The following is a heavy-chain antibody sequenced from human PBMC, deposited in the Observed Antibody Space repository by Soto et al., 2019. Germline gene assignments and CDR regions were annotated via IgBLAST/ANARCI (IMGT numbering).Heavy chain of an antibody. D-gene: IGHD3-10*01. V-gene: IGHV1-69*13. CDR1: GGTFSSYA. CDR2: IIHIFGTA. CDR3: ARDYYGSGTYYYGMDV. Sequence: SVKVSCKASGGTFSSYAISWVRQAPGQGLEWMGGIIHIFGTANYAQKFRGRVTITADESTSTAYMELSSLRSEDTAVYYCARDYYGSGTYYYGMDVWGQGTTVTVSS. J-gene: IGHJ6*02.